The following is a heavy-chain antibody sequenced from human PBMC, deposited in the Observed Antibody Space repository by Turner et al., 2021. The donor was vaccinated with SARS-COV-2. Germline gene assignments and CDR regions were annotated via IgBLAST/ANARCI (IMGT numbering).Heavy chain of an antibody. D-gene: IGHD4-17*01. CDR1: VFTFRIYS. CDR2: INPSSGFI. CDR3: ARDRGYGDYLFGMDV. J-gene: IGHJ6*02. V-gene: IGHV3-21*01. Sequence: EVQLVESGGGLVKPGESLRLSCAASVFTFRIYSMNWVRQAPGKGLEWVSSINPSSGFIHSADSTKGRFTISRDNAKNSLYLQMNSLRLEDTGVYYCARDRGYGDYLFGMDVWGRGTKVTVSS.